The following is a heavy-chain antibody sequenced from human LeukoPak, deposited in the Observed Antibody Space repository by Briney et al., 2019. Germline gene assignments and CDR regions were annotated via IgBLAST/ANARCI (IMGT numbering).Heavy chain of an antibody. CDR2: ISYDGSNK. V-gene: IGHV3-30*04. Sequence: PGGSLRLSCAASGFTFSSYAMHWVRQAPGKGLEWVAVISYDGSNKYYADSVKGRFTISRDNSKNTLYLQMNSLRAEDTAVYYCARDFPPDIVVVPVALDYWGQGTLVTVSS. CDR3: ARDFPPDIVVVPVALDY. J-gene: IGHJ4*02. D-gene: IGHD2-2*01. CDR1: GFTFSSYA.